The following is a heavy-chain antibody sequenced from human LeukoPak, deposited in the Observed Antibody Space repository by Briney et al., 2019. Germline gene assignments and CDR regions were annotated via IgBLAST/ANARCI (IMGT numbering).Heavy chain of an antibody. D-gene: IGHD4-17*01. CDR2: IYSGGST. CDR1: GFTVSSNY. CDR3: AGDLVLSGDFVGS. Sequence: PGGSLRLSCAASGFTVSSNYRSRGPQAPGKGLEMDSGIYSGGSTYYADSVKGRFTISRDNSKNTLYLQMNSMRAEDTAVHYGAGDLVLSGDFVGSWGKGPLVTVS. V-gene: IGHV3-53*01. J-gene: IGHJ4*02.